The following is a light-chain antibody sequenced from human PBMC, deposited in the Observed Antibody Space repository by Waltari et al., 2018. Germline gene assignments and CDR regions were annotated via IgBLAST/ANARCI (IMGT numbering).Light chain of an antibody. CDR1: PLPNQY. CDR3: QSADSITTFEV. CDR2: KDP. Sequence: SFELTQPPSVSVSPGQTASITCSGEPLPNQYTSWYQQKAGHAPVLVIFKDPERPSGIPERFSGSSSGTVVTLTITGVRTEDEADYYCQSADSITTFEVFGGGTKLTVL. J-gene: IGLJ3*02. V-gene: IGLV3-25*03.